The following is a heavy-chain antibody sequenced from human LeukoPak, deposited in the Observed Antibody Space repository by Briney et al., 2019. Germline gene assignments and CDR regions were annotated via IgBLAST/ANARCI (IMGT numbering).Heavy chain of an antibody. D-gene: IGHD2-2*01. V-gene: IGHV1-8*01. CDR3: ARGYCSSTSCYYYYYYGMDV. J-gene: IGHJ6*02. CDR1: GYTFTSYD. Sequence: ASVKVSCKASGYTFTSYDINWVRQATGQGLEWMGWMNPNSGNTGYAQKFQGRVTMTRNTSISTAYMELSSLRSEDTAVYYCARGYCSSTSCYYYYYYGMDVWGQGTTVTVSS. CDR2: MNPNSGNT.